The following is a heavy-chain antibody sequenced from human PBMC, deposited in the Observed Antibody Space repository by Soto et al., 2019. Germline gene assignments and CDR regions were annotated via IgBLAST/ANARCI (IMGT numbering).Heavy chain of an antibody. D-gene: IGHD2-2*01. CDR1: VYTFTGYY. CDR3: ARGPEVYCSSTSCYAGISDY. CDR2: MNPNSGNT. V-gene: IGHV1-8*02. Sequence: ASVKVSCKASVYTFTGYYIHWVRQATGQGLEWMGWMNPNSGNTGYAQKFQGRVTMTRNTSISTAYMELSSLRSEDTAVYYCARGPEVYCSSTSCYAGISDYWGQGTLVTVSS. J-gene: IGHJ4*02.